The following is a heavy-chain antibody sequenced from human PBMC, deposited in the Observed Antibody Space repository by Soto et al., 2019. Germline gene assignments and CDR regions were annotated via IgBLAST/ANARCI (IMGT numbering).Heavy chain of an antibody. J-gene: IGHJ2*01. CDR1: GFTFSSYG. Sequence: XGSLRLSCAASGFTFSSYGMHGVRQAPGKGLEWVAVISLDGSNKYCVDSVKGRFTISRDTSKNTLYLRMNSLRAEDTAVYYCARGSLSSSSAGAWYFDLWGRGTLVTVSS. CDR2: ISLDGSNK. CDR3: ARGSLSSSSAGAWYFDL. V-gene: IGHV3-30*03. D-gene: IGHD6-6*01.